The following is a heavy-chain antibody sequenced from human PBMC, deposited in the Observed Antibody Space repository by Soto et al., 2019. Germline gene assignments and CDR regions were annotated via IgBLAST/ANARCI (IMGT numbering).Heavy chain of an antibody. D-gene: IGHD3-22*01. J-gene: IGHJ4*02. CDR3: ATMNGYFEY. CDR2: ITATGDRT. CDR1: VFSFSTYS. Sequence: GSLRLSCADSVFSFSTYSMSWVRQTPGKGLEWVSAITATGDRTYYADSVTGRFTISRDNSKKTHYLQMTSLRAEDTAIYYCATMNGYFEYWGQGTPVTVSS. V-gene: IGHV3-23*01.